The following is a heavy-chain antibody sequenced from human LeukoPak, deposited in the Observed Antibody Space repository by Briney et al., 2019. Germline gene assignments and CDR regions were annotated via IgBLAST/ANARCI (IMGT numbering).Heavy chain of an antibody. CDR2: ISYDGSYK. D-gene: IGHD4-17*01. J-gene: IGHJ4*02. CDR3: AKVGDYGDYALDY. V-gene: IGHV3-30*18. Sequence: GGSLRLSCAASGFTFNSYGMHWVRQAPGKGLEWVAVISYDGSYKYYADSVKGRFTISRDNSKNTLYLQMNSLRAEDTAVYYCAKVGDYGDYALDYWGQGTLVTVSS. CDR1: GFTFNSYG.